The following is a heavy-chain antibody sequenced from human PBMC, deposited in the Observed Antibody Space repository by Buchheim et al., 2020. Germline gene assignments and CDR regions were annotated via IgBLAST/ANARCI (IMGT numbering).Heavy chain of an antibody. Sequence: EVQLMESGGGLVNPGGSLRLACAASGFTFSNYNMHWVRQAPGKGLEWVSSISGSSSHIYHAHSLRGRITISRDNAKNSLYFQMNSLSAEETAVYYCARNEAYYDRSGYFLYWGQGT. D-gene: IGHD3-22*01. CDR3: ARNEAYYDRSGYFLY. J-gene: IGHJ4*02. CDR1: GFTFSNYN. CDR2: ISGSSSHI. V-gene: IGHV3-21*01.